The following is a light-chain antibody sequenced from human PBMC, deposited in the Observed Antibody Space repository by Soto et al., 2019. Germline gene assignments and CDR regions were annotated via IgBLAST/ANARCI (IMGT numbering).Light chain of an antibody. CDR3: AAWDDSLSGRYV. V-gene: IGLV1-47*01. CDR2: RNN. Sequence: QSVLTQPPSASGTPGQRVTISCSGSSSTIGSNYVYWYQQLPGTAPKLLIYRNNQRPSGVPDRFSGYKSGTSASLAISGLRSEDEADYYCAAWDDSLSGRYVFGTGTKVTVL. CDR1: SSTIGSNY. J-gene: IGLJ1*01.